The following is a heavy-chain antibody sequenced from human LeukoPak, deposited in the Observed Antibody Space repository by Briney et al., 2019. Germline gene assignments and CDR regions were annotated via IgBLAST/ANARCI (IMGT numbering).Heavy chain of an antibody. CDR1: GFTFSSYA. CDR2: ISGSGGST. CDR3: VGISSNPEDYYYGMDV. V-gene: IGHV3-23*01. J-gene: IGHJ6*02. D-gene: IGHD3-3*02. Sequence: PGGSLRLSCAASGFTFSSYAMSWVRQAPGKGLEWVSAISGSGGSTYYAHSVKGRFTISRDNSKNTLYLHMNSLTAEDTAVYYCVGISSNPEDYYYGMDVWGQGTTVTVSS.